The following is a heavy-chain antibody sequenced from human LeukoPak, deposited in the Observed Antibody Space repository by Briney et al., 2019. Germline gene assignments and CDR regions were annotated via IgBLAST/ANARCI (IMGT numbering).Heavy chain of an antibody. V-gene: IGHV1-18*01. CDR2: ISAYNGNT. Sequence: GASVKVSFKASGYTFTNYGISWVRQAPGQGLEWMGWISAYNGNTNYAQKLQGRVTMTTDTSTSTAYMELRSLRSDDTAVYHYARDPEDRYSGSFHYFDYWGQGTLVTVSS. D-gene: IGHD1-26*01. CDR1: GYTFTNYG. J-gene: IGHJ4*02. CDR3: ARDPEDRYSGSFHYFDY.